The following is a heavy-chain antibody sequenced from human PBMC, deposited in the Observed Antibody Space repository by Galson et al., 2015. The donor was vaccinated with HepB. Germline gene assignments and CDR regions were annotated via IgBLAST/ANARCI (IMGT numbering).Heavy chain of an antibody. J-gene: IGHJ5*02. CDR1: GFTFSSYW. CDR2: VKQDGSEK. V-gene: IGHV3-7*01. CDR3: ATGYSSGVSWFDP. Sequence: SLRLSCAASGFTFSSYWMSWVRQAPGKGLEWVANVKQDGSEKYYVDSVKGRFTISRDNAKNSLYLQMNSLRAEDTAVYYCATGYSSGVSWFDPWGQGTLVTVSS. D-gene: IGHD6-19*01.